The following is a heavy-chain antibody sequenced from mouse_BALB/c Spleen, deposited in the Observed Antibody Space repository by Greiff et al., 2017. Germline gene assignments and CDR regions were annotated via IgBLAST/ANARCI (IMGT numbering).Heavy chain of an antibody. Sequence: QVHVKQSGAELARPGASVKLSCKASGYTFTDYYINWVKQRTGQGLEWIGEIYPGSGNTYYNEKFKGKATLTADKSSSTAYMQLSSLTSEDSAVYFCARYGNYGWYFDVWGAGTTVTVSS. CDR3: ARYGNYGWYFDV. V-gene: IGHV1-77*01. J-gene: IGHJ1*01. CDR1: GYTFTDYY. CDR2: IYPGSGNT. D-gene: IGHD2-1*01.